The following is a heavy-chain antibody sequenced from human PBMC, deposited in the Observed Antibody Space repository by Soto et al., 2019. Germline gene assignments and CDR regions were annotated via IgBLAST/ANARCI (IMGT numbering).Heavy chain of an antibody. CDR2: IYSGGAT. V-gene: IGHV3-53*01. CDR1: GFSVSTSH. D-gene: IGHD3-22*01. J-gene: IGHJ4*02. CDR3: ARRPLNSNGAY. Sequence: PGGSLRLSCAAAGFSVSTSHISWVRQAPGKGLEWVSVIYSGGATHYAVSVKGRFTISRDKSKNTLYLQMNSLRAEDTAVYYCARRPLNSNGAYWGQGTLVTVSS.